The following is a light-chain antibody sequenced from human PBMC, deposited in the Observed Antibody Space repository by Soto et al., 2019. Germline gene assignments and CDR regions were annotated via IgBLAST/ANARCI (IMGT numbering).Light chain of an antibody. CDR1: SSDVGAYNY. Sequence: QSALTQPASVSGSPGQSITISCTGTSSDVGAYNYVSWYQQHPGKAPKLMIYDVSNRPSGISNRFSGSKSGNTASLTISGLQAEDEADYHCSSLTTSSTWVFGGGTTLTVL. CDR3: SSLTTSSTWV. J-gene: IGLJ3*02. V-gene: IGLV2-14*03. CDR2: DVS.